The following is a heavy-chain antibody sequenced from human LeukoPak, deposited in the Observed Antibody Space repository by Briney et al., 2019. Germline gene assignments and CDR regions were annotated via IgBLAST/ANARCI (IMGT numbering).Heavy chain of an antibody. D-gene: IGHD5-18*01. J-gene: IGHJ6*03. CDR3: ARVNSYGYSYYYYYYMDV. V-gene: IGHV3-53*01. Sequence: PEGSLRLSCAASGFTVSSNYTSWVRQAPGKGLEWVSVIYSGGSTYYADSVKGRFTISRDNSKDTLYLQMNSLRAEDTAVYYCARVNSYGYSYYYYYYMDVWGKGTTVTVSS. CDR1: GFTVSSNY. CDR2: IYSGGST.